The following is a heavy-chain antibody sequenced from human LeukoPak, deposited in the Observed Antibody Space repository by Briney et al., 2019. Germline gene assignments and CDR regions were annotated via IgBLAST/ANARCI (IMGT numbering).Heavy chain of an antibody. J-gene: IGHJ3*02. CDR1: GFTFSSYG. Sequence: GGSLRLSCAASGFTFSSYGMHWVRQAPGKGLEWVAVIWYDGSNKYYADSVKGRFTISRDNAKNSLFLQMNSLRAEDTAVYYCARDRGWIQHDIWGQGTMVTVSS. D-gene: IGHD5-18*01. V-gene: IGHV3-33*01. CDR2: IWYDGSNK. CDR3: ARDRGWIQHDI.